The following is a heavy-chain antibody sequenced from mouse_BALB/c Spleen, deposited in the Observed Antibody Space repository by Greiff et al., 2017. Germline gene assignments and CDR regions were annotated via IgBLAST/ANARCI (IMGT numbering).Heavy chain of an antibody. CDR2: ISSGGST. D-gene: IGHD2-4*01. CDR1: GFTFSSYA. CDR3: ARSSTMITSYYFDY. J-gene: IGHJ2*01. V-gene: IGHV5-6-5*01. Sequence: EVKLMESGGGLVKPGGSLKLSCAASGFTFSSYAMSWVRQTPEKRLEWVASISSGGSTYYPDSVKGRFTISRDNARNILYLQMSSLRSEDTAMYYCARSSTMITSYYFDYWGQGTTLTVSS.